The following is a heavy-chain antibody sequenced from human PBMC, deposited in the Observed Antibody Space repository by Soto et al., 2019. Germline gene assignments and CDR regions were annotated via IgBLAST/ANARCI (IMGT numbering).Heavy chain of an antibody. V-gene: IGHV1-69*06. J-gene: IGHJ4*02. Sequence: QVQLVQSGAEVKKPGSSVKVSCKASGGTFGSYTLNWVRQAPGQGLEWLGGIMPFIDTSTYAQMLQGRVTSTADTSTSTVYMELSSLKSDDTAVYYCARGGYASSYRFDYWGQGTLVTVSS. CDR1: GGTFGSYT. CDR2: IMPFIDTS. D-gene: IGHD2-2*01. CDR3: ARGGYASSYRFDY.